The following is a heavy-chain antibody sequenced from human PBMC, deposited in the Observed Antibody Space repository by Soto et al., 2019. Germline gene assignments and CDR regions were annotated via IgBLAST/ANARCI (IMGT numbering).Heavy chain of an antibody. CDR1: GYTFTGYY. D-gene: IGHD6-6*01. V-gene: IGHV1-2*02. CDR2: INPNSGGT. Sequence: ASVKVSCKASGYTFTGYYMHWVRQAPGQGLEWMGWINPNSGGTNYAQKFQGRVTMTRDTSISTAYMELSRLRSDDTAVYYCARRGRIAARSYYYRMDVWDQGTTVTVSS. CDR3: ARRGRIAARSYYYRMDV. J-gene: IGHJ6*02.